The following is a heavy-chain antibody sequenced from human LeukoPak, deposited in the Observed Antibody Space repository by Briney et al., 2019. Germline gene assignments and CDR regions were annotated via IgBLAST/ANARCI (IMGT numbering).Heavy chain of an antibody. CDR1: GYTFTSYY. CDR2: INPSGGST. J-gene: IGHJ4*02. V-gene: IGHV1-46*01. CDR3: ARTYSSSDEFDY. D-gene: IGHD6-13*01. Sequence: ASVKVSCKASGYTFTSYYIHWVRKAPGQGLEWMGIINPSGGSTTYAQKFQGRVAMTRDTSTSRVYMEVSSLRSEDTAVYYCARTYSSSDEFDYWGQGTLVTVSS.